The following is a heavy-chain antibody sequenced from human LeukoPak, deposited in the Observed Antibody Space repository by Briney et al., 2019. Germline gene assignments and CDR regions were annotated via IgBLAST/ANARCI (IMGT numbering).Heavy chain of an antibody. V-gene: IGHV4-59*01. D-gene: IGHD3-10*01. CDR3: ARDSWGFRGYYYYMDV. J-gene: IGHJ6*03. Sequence: SETLSLTCTVSGGFISSYYWSWIRQPPGKGLEWIGYIYYSGSTNYNPSLKSRVTISVDTSKNQFSLKLSSVTAADTAVYYCARDSWGFRGYYYYMDVWGKGTTVTVSS. CDR1: GGFISSYY. CDR2: IYYSGST.